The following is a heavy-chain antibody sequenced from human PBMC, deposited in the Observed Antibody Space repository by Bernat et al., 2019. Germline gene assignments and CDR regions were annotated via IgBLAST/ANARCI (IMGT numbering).Heavy chain of an antibody. Sequence: QVHLQESGPGLVKPSETLSLTCTVFGYSISSDYYWGWVRQSPGKGLEWIGSVYHGSTTYYNPSLKSRIIISADTSNNQFYLNLRSVTAADTAVYYCAKGRGHWLIDSWGQGTLVTVSS. J-gene: IGHJ4*02. D-gene: IGHD6-19*01. V-gene: IGHV4-38-2*02. CDR2: VYHGSTT. CDR1: GYSISSDYY. CDR3: AKGRGHWLIDS.